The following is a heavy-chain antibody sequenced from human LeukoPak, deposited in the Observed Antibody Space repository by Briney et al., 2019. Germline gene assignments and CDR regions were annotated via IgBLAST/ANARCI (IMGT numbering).Heavy chain of an antibody. J-gene: IGHJ4*02. V-gene: IGHV3-48*01. CDR3: IVLAVAGTFGFDY. Sequence: PGGSLRLSCAASGFTFSSYSMNWVRQAPGKGLEWVSYISSSSRTIYYADSVKGRFTISRDNAKNSLSLQMNSLRAEDTAVYYCIVLAVAGTFGFDYWGQGTLVTVSS. D-gene: IGHD6-19*01. CDR1: GFTFSSYS. CDR2: ISSSSRTI.